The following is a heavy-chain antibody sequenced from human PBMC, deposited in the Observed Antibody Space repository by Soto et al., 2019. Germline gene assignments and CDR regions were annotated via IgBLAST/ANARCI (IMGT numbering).Heavy chain of an antibody. V-gene: IGHV4-28*01. CDR3: ARTQRKPAAIWN. J-gene: IGHJ4*02. CDR1: GYSINSNNW. CDR2: IYYTGTT. D-gene: IGHD2-2*01. Sequence: SETLSLTCVVSGYSINSNNWWGWIRQPPGKGLEWIGDIYYTGTTYYNPSLKSRLTMSVDTAKDQFSLSLSSVTAVDTAVYYCARTQRKPAAIWNWGQGTLVTVSS.